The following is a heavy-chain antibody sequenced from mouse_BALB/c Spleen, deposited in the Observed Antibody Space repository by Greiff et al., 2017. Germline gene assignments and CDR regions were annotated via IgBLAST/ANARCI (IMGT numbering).Heavy chain of an antibody. CDR1: GYSITSDYA. Sequence: EVKLMESGPGLVKPSQSLSLTCTVTGYSITSDYAWKWIRQFPGNKLEWMGYISYSGSTSYNPSLKSRISITRDTSKNRFFLQLNSVTTEDTATYCFLYVNHGEWFAYWGQGTLVTVSA. CDR2: ISYSGST. D-gene: IGHD2-10*02. CDR3: LYVNHGEWFAY. V-gene: IGHV3-2*02. J-gene: IGHJ3*01.